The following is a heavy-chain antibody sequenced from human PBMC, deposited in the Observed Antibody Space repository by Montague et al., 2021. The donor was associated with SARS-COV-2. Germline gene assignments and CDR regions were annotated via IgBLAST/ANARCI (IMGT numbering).Heavy chain of an antibody. D-gene: IGHD2-15*01. Sequence: SETLSLTCTVSGGSISSFYWSWFRQPPGKGLEWIGYISDSGSTNYNPSLTSRVTMSVDTSKYQFSLKVNSVTAADTALYYCARHYSATLPAVYWGQGTLVTVSS. J-gene: IGHJ4*02. CDR2: ISDSGST. CDR3: ARHYSATLPAVY. CDR1: GGSISSFY. V-gene: IGHV4-59*08.